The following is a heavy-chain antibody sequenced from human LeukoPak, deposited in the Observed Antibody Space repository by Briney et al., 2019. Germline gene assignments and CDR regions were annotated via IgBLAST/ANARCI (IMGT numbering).Heavy chain of an antibody. CDR1: GYSFTSYW. D-gene: IGHD5-12*01. V-gene: IGHV5-10-1*01. J-gene: IGHJ6*02. CDR3: ARPARHAYERMDV. Sequence: GESLKISCKGSGYSFTSYWISWVRQMPGKGLEWMGRIDPSESYTNYSPSFQGHVTISADKSISTAYLQWSSLKASDTAMYYCARPARHAYERMDVWGQGTTVTASS. CDR2: IDPSESYT.